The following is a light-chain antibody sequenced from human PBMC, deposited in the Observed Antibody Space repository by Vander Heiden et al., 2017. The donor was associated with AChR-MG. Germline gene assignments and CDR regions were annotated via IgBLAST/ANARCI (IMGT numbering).Light chain of an antibody. CDR1: ALANKF. CDR2: EDS. V-gene: IGLV3-10*01. J-gene: IGLJ2*01. Sequence: SYELTQPPSVSVPPEQTARITCSGDALANKFAYWYQQKSGQAPVLVIYEDSKRPSGIPERFSGSTSGTRATLTISGAQVEDEADYYCYSTDSSGIQMVFGGGTKLTVL. CDR3: YSTDSSGIQMV.